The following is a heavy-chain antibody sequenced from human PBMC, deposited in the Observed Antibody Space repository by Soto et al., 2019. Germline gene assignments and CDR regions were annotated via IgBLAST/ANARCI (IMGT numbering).Heavy chain of an antibody. Sequence: QVQLVQSGAEVKKPGASVKVSCKASGYTFTSYGISWVRQAPGQGLEWLGWINGYNGNTNYAQKLQGRVTRTTDTSXRTAYMELRSLRSDDTAVYYCARMGDVPYYYYGMDVWGQGTTVTVSS. V-gene: IGHV1-18*01. CDR2: INGYNGNT. CDR3: ARMGDVPYYYYGMDV. CDR1: GYTFTSYG. D-gene: IGHD3-16*01. J-gene: IGHJ6*02.